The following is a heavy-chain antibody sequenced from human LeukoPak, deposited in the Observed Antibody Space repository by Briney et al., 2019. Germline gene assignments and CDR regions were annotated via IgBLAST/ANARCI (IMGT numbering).Heavy chain of an antibody. Sequence: GGSLRLSCAASGFSFSTIYMSWVRQTPGQGLEWVANINVDGTAEYYVDSVKGRFTISRDNAKNSLYLQMNGLRAEDTAVYYCARDPYRFAFDIWGQGTVVLVSS. D-gene: IGHD1-26*01. J-gene: IGHJ3*02. CDR2: INVDGTAE. V-gene: IGHV3-7*03. CDR1: GFSFSTIY. CDR3: ARDPYRFAFDI.